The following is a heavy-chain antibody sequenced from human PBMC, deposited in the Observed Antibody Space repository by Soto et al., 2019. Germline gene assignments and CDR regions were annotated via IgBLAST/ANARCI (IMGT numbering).Heavy chain of an antibody. CDR2: IYYSGST. Sequence: QVQLQESGPGLVKPSQTLSLTCTVSGGSISSGGYYWSWIRQHPGKGLEWIWYIYYSGSTYYNPSLKSRVTITVDTSKNQCSLKLSSVTAADTAVYYCAVDRGGMFSGLAYWGQGTLVTVSS. J-gene: IGHJ4*02. V-gene: IGHV4-31*03. CDR1: GGSISSGGYY. CDR3: AVDRGGMFSGLAY. D-gene: IGHD2-15*01.